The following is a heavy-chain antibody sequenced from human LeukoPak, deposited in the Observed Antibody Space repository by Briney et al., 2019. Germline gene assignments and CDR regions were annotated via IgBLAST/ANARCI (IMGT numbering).Heavy chain of an antibody. V-gene: IGHV4-4*07. Sequence: PSETLSLTCTVSGGSISSYYWSWIRQPAGKGLEWIGRIYTSGSTNYNPSLKSRVTMSVDTSKNQFSLKLSSVTAADTAVYYCARHLSLTTVTTWVFDYWGQGTLVTVSS. CDR3: ARHLSLTTVTTWVFDY. CDR1: GGSISSYY. D-gene: IGHD4-17*01. CDR2: IYTSGST. J-gene: IGHJ4*02.